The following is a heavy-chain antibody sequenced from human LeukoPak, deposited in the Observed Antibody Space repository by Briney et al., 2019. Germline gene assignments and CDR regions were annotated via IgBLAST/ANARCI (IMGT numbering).Heavy chain of an antibody. CDR1: GVSVSNNRAA. CDR3: ARDAGDQAYRYFDL. V-gene: IGHV6-1*01. D-gene: IGHD1-1*01. J-gene: IGHJ2*01. Sequence: SQTLSLTCAISGVSVSNNRAAWNWIRQSPSRGLEWLGRTYYRSKWYNDYAVSVKSRITINPDTSKNQFSLQLNSVTPEDAAVYYCARDAGDQAYRYFDLWGRGILVTVSS. CDR2: TYYRSKWYN.